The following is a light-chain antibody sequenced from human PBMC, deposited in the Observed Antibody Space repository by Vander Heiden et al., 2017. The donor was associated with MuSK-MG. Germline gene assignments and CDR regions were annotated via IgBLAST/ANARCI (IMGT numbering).Light chain of an antibody. V-gene: IGLV2-14*03. CDR1: RRDVGGYNY. CDR2: DVS. Sequence: SALTQPASVSGSPGQPLTVSCTGTRRDVGGYNYVSWYHQHPGKAPKLMIYDVSNRPSGVSNRFSGSKSGNTASLTISGLQAEDEADYYCSSYTSSSTLVVFGGGTKLTVL. CDR3: SSYTSSSTLVV. J-gene: IGLJ2*01.